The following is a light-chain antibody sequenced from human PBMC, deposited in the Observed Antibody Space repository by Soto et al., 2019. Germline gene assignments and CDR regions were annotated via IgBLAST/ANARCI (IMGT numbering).Light chain of an antibody. V-gene: IGKV3-20*01. Sequence: EIVLTQSPGTLSLSPGERVSLSCRASQTINRSFLAWYQQKLGQAPRLLIYCASSRATGVPDRFSGSAYGTDFNLTIRRLEPGDFAVYYCQQYGNSPRTFGQGTKVDIK. J-gene: IGKJ1*01. CDR3: QQYGNSPRT. CDR2: CAS. CDR1: QTINRSF.